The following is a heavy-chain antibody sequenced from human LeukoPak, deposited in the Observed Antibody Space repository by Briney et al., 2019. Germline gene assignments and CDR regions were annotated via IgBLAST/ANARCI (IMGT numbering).Heavy chain of an antibody. D-gene: IGHD2-2*02. CDR1: GGSISSHY. CDR3: ARVCGSTSCYTQNRFDP. CDR2: IYYSGST. Sequence: PSETLSLTRTVSGGSISSHYWSWIRQPPGKGLEWIGYIYYSGSTNYNPSLKGRVTISVDTSKNQFSLKLSSVTAADTAVYYCARVCGSTSCYTQNRFDPWGQGTLVTVSS. J-gene: IGHJ5*02. V-gene: IGHV4-59*11.